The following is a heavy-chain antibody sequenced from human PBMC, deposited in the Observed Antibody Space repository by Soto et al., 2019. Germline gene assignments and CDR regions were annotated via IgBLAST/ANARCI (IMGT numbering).Heavy chain of an antibody. CDR3: ARVDDYSNYEAEDYYYMDV. J-gene: IGHJ6*03. CDR1: GGSISSGGYY. D-gene: IGHD4-4*01. Sequence: PSETLSLTCTVSGGSISSGGYYWSWIRQHPGKGLEWIGYIYYSGSTYYNPSLKSRVTISVDTSKNQFSLKLSSVTAADTAVYYCARVDDYSNYEAEDYYYMDVWGKGTTVTVSS. CDR2: IYYSGST. V-gene: IGHV4-31*03.